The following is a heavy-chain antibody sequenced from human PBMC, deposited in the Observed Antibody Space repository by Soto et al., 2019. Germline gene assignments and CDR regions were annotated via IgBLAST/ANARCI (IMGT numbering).Heavy chain of an antibody. D-gene: IGHD3-10*01. CDR2: IYYSGST. Sequence: SETLSLTCTVSGGSISRGGYYWSWIRQHPGKGLEWIGYIYYSGSTYYNPSLKSRVTISVDTSKNQFSLKLSSVTAADTAVYYCARVRITMVRGVIINYYGMDVWGQGTTVTVSS. V-gene: IGHV4-31*03. CDR3: ARVRITMVRGVIINYYGMDV. J-gene: IGHJ6*02. CDR1: GGSISRGGYY.